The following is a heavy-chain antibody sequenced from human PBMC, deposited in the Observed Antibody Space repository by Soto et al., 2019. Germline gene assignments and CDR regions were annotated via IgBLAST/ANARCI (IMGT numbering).Heavy chain of an antibody. Sequence: EVQLLESGGGLVQPGESLRLSCAASGLTFSTYAMTWVRQAPGKGLEWVSGISGSGGSTYYADSVKGRFTISRDNSKNTLYLQMNSLRAEDTAVYYCAKRGVVAHIDYWGQGTLVTVSS. J-gene: IGHJ4*02. V-gene: IGHV3-23*01. CDR1: GLTFSTYA. CDR2: ISGSGGST. D-gene: IGHD3-10*01. CDR3: AKRGVVAHIDY.